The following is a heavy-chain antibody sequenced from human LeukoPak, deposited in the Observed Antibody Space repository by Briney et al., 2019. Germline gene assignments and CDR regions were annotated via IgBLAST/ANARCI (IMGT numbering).Heavy chain of an antibody. CDR2: IYSGGGT. CDR3: ARGGGTYWIDY. J-gene: IGHJ4*02. Sequence: GGSLRLSCAASGFTVSSNYMSWIRQAPGKGLEWVSVIYSGGGTYYADSVKGRFTISRDNAKNSLYLQMNSLRAEDTAIYYCARGGGTYWIDYWGQGTLVTVSS. D-gene: IGHD1-26*01. CDR1: GFTVSSNY. V-gene: IGHV3-53*01.